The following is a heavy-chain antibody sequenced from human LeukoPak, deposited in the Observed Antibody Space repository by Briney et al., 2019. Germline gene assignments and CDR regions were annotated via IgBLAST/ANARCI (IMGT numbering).Heavy chain of an antibody. Sequence: GGSLRLSCAASGFTFSSYAMSWVRQAPGKGLEWVSAISGSGGSTYYADSVKGRFTISRDNSKNTLYLQMNSLRAEDTAVYYCAKAGIVVVPAATLGYFDLWGRGTMVTVSS. CDR1: GFTFSSYA. J-gene: IGHJ2*01. CDR2: ISGSGGST. V-gene: IGHV3-23*01. D-gene: IGHD2-2*01. CDR3: AKAGIVVVPAATLGYFDL.